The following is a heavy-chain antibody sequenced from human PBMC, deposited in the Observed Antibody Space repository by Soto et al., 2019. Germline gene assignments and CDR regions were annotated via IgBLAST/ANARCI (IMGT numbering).Heavy chain of an antibody. CDR1: GYTFTGYY. D-gene: IGHD2-15*01. J-gene: IGHJ6*02. V-gene: IGHV1-2*04. CDR2: INPNSGGT. Sequence: ASVKVSCKASGYTFTGYYMHWVRQAPGQGLEWMGWINPNSGGTNYAQKFQGWVTMTRDTSISTAYMELSRLRSDDTAVYYCARGLHHPLKLYYYGMDVWGQGTTVTVSS. CDR3: ARGLHHPLKLYYYGMDV.